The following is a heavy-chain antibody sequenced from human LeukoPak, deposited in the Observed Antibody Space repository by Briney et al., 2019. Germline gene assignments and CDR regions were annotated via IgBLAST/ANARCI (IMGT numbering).Heavy chain of an antibody. J-gene: IGHJ5*02. CDR3: ARDHTSYYYGSGSYLRWFDP. Sequence: SETLSLTCTVSGGSISSGGYYWSWIRQHPGKGLEWIGYIYCSGSTYYNPSLKSRVTISVDTSKNQFSLKLSSVTAADTAVYYCARDHTSYYYGSGSYLRWFDPWGQGTLVTVSS. CDR2: IYCSGST. CDR1: GGSISSGGYY. V-gene: IGHV4-31*03. D-gene: IGHD3-10*01.